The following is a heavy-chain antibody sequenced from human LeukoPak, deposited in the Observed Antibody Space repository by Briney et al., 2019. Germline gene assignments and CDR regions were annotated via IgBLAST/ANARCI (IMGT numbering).Heavy chain of an antibody. CDR2: ISAYNGNT. V-gene: IGHV1-18*01. D-gene: IGHD6-19*01. CDR1: GYTFTSYG. J-gene: IGHJ4*02. CDR3: ARDRARYSVAGTESTY. Sequence: ASVKVSCKASGYTFTSYGISWVRQAPGQGLEWMGWISAYNGNTNYAQKLQGRVTMTTDTSTSTAYMELRSLRSDDTAVYYCARDRARYSVAGTESTYWGQGTLVTVSS.